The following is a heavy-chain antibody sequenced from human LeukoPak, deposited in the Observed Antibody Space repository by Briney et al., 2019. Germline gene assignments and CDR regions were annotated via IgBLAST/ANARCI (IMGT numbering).Heavy chain of an antibody. CDR2: ISNTGDFI. CDR1: GFTFSDYY. V-gene: IGHV3-11*01. Sequence: GGSLRLSCAASGFTFSDYYMSWIRQAPGKGLEWVSYISNTGDFIAYADSVKGRFTISRDNAKNSLYLQMNSLRAEDAAAYYCVRGRGAGPGAHFDYWGQGTLVTVSS. D-gene: IGHD3-10*01. CDR3: VRGRGAGPGAHFDY. J-gene: IGHJ4*02.